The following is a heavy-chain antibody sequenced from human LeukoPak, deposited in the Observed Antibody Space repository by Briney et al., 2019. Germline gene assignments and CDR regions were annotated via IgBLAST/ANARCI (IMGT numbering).Heavy chain of an antibody. Sequence: GGSLRLSCAASGFTFSSYEMTWVRQAPGKGLEYISYISNSGHNVYYADSVKGRFTISRDNAKSLLYLQVDSLRAEDTAVYYCARDQGKYSHGQLDYWGQGILVTVSA. V-gene: IGHV3-48*03. CDR3: ARDQGKYSHGQLDY. D-gene: IGHD5-18*01. CDR2: ISNSGHNV. CDR1: GFTFSSYE. J-gene: IGHJ4*02.